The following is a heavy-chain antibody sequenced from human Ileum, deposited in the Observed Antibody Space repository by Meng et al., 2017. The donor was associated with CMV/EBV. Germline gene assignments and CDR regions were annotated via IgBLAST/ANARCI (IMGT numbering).Heavy chain of an antibody. V-gene: IGHV4-61*01. J-gene: IGHJ5*02. CDR1: SGSYY. CDR3: ASSDIVVVPAAIQGTGRFDP. CDR2: IYYSGST. D-gene: IGHD2-2*02. Sequence: SGSYYWSWIRQPPGKGLEWIGYIYYSGSTNYTPSLKSRVTISVDTSKNQFSLKLSSVTAADTAVYYCASSDIVVVPAAIQGTGRFDPWGQGTLVTVSS.